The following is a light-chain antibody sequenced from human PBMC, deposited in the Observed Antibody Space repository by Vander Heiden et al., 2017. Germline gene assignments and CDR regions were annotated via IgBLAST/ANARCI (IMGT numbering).Light chain of an antibody. V-gene: IGLV1-40*01. J-gene: IGLJ3*02. Sequence: QSVLTQPPSVSGAPGQRVTIPCPGSSSNIGAGYDVHWYQQLPGTAPKLLIYGNSNRPSGVPDRFSGSKSGTSASLAITGLQAEDEADYYCQSYDSSLSGWEVFGGGTKLTVL. CDR2: GNS. CDR1: SSNIGAGYD. CDR3: QSYDSSLSGWEV.